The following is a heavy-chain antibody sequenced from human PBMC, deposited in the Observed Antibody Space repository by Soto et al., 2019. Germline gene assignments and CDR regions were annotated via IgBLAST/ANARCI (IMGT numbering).Heavy chain of an antibody. J-gene: IGHJ4*02. Sequence: GGSLRLSCAASGFTFSDYYMSWIRQAPGKGLEWVSYISSSGSTIYYADSVKGRFTISRDNAKNSLYLQMNSLRAEDTAVYYCARDAGGLLSVTPAPLYFDYWGQGTLVTVSS. CDR2: ISSSGSTI. CDR1: GFTFSDYY. V-gene: IGHV3-11*01. D-gene: IGHD3-10*01. CDR3: ARDAGGLLSVTPAPLYFDY.